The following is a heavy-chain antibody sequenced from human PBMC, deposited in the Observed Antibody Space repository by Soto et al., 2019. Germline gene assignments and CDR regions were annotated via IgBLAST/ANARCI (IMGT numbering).Heavy chain of an antibody. V-gene: IGHV4-39*01. CDR1: YGSISVSNVF. Sequence: QLQLQESGPGLVKPWETLSLTCTVSYGSISVSNVFWGWVRQPPGKGLEWIGNIDYSGTAYFNPSLGTGFTFPVDTSKNQFSLTLYSVIAADTAVYYCARTTGRHLDFWGQGILVTVSS. CDR3: ARTTGRHLDF. CDR2: IDYSGTA. D-gene: IGHD4-4*01. J-gene: IGHJ4*02.